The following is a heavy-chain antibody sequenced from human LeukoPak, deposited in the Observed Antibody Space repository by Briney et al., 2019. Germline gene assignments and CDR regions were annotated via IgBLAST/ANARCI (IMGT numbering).Heavy chain of an antibody. J-gene: IGHJ3*02. CDR1: GFTFSSHS. Sequence: TGGSLRLSCEDSGFTFSSHSMNWVPQAPGNGLEWVSYMRSTSSTIYYADSVKGRFTISTDNANNSLYLQMNSLRAEDTAVYYCARSLRNAFDIWGQGTMVTVSS. V-gene: IGHV3-48*01. CDR2: MRSTSSTI. CDR3: ARSLRNAFDI. D-gene: IGHD3-3*01.